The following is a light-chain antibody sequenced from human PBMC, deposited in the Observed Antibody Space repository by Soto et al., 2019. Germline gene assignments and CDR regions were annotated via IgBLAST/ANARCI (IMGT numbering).Light chain of an antibody. CDR3: EQISSFPLT. Sequence: IQMTHSSFSVSGSVGYRVSITCRASQGISRWLVWYQQKPGKTPSLLIYKASNLQTGVASRFSGSGSGTDFTVTISSLQHEDFATYYCEQISSFPLTFGGGTKVDIK. V-gene: IGKV1-12*01. CDR2: KAS. J-gene: IGKJ4*01. CDR1: QGISRW.